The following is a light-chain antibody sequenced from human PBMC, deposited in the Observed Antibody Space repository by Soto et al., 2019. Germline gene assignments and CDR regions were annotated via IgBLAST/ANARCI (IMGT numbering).Light chain of an antibody. J-gene: IGLJ1*01. CDR1: SSDVGSYNR. V-gene: IGLV2-18*02. CDR3: NSYTSSNTYV. CDR2: EVF. Sequence: QSALTQPPSVSGSPGQSVTISCTGTSSDVGSYNRVSWYRQPPGTAPKLTIYEVFNRPSGVPDRFSGSKSGNTASLTISGLQAEDEADYYCNSYTSSNTYVFGTGTKLTVL.